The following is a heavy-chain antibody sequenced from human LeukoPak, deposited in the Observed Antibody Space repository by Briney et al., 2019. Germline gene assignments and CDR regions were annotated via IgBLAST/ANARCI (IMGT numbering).Heavy chain of an antibody. V-gene: IGHV3-48*01. CDR1: GLTISSYS. Sequence: GGSLRLSCAASGLTISSYSMNWVRQAPGEGLQWVSYISSSSSTIYYADSVKGRFTISRDNAKNSLYLQMNSLRAEDTAVYYCARAPWFGETFPAYWGQGTLVTVSS. J-gene: IGHJ4*02. D-gene: IGHD3-10*01. CDR2: ISSSSSTI. CDR3: ARAPWFGETFPAY.